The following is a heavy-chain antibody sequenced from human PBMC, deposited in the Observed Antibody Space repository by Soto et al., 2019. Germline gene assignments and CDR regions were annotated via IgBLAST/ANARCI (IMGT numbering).Heavy chain of an antibody. J-gene: IGHJ6*02. CDR1: GFTFSSYG. D-gene: IGHD2-21*02. Sequence: QVQLVESGGGVVQPGRSLRLSCAASGFTFSSYGMHWVRQAPGKGLEWVAVISYDGSNKYYADSVKGRFTISRDNSKNTLYLQMNSLRAEDTAVYYCVKDFLSCGGDCYSVYYYYGMDVWGQGTTVTVSS. CDR3: VKDFLSCGGDCYSVYYYYGMDV. V-gene: IGHV3-30*18. CDR2: ISYDGSNK.